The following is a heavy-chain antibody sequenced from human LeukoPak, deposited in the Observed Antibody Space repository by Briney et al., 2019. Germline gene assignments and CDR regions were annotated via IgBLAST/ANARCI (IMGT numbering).Heavy chain of an antibody. CDR2: INSDGSST. CDR3: AKDVDTAMVGIDY. CDR1: GFIFSNYW. D-gene: IGHD5-18*01. Sequence: GGSLRLSCAASGFIFSNYWIHWVRQAPGKGLVWVARINSDGSSTSYADSVKGRFTISRDNAKNTLYLQMNSLRAEDTAVYYCAKDVDTAMVGIDYWGQGTLVTVSS. J-gene: IGHJ4*02. V-gene: IGHV3-74*01.